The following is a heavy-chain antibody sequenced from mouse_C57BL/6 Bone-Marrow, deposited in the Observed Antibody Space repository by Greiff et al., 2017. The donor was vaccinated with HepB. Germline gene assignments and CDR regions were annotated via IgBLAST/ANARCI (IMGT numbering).Heavy chain of an antibody. CDR3: ARRFTTGYFDV. V-gene: IGHV5-6*01. J-gene: IGHJ1*03. CDR1: GFTFSSYG. D-gene: IGHD1-1*01. CDR2: ISSGGSYT. Sequence: VQLKESGGDLVKPGGSLKLSCAASGFTFSSYGMSWVRQTPDKRLEWVATISSGGSYTYYPDSVKGRFTISRDNAKNTLYLQMSSLKSEDTAMYYCARRFTTGYFDVWGTGTTVTVSS.